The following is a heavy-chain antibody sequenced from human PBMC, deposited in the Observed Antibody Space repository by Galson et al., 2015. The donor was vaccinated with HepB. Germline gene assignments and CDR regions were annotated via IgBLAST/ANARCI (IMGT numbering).Heavy chain of an antibody. D-gene: IGHD1-14*01. J-gene: IGHJ4*02. CDR3: ARESLSGHYFDY. Sequence: SLILSCAASGFTFITYGMHWIRQAPGKGLEWVAVIWYDGSNKYYAVSVRGRFTISRDNSKNTLYLQMNSLRAEDTAVYYCARESLSGHYFDYWGQGTLVTVSS. V-gene: IGHV3-33*01. CDR1: GFTFITYG. CDR2: IWYDGSNK.